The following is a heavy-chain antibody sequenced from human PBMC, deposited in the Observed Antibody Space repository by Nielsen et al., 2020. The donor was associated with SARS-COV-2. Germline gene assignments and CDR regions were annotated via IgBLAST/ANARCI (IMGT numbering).Heavy chain of an antibody. J-gene: IGHJ5*02. D-gene: IGHD6-13*01. Sequence: ASVKVSCKASGYTFTNYYMHWVRQAPGQGLEWMGITNPSGGNTSYAHNFQGRVTMTRDTSTSTLYMELSSLRSEDAAVYYCATGPGQLVLGWFDPWGQGTLVTVSS. CDR3: ATGPGQLVLGWFDP. CDR1: GYTFTNYY. V-gene: IGHV1-46*01. CDR2: TNPSGGNT.